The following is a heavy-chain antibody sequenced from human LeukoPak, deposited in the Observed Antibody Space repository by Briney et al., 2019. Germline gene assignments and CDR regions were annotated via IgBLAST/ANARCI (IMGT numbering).Heavy chain of an antibody. J-gene: IGHJ4*02. CDR3: VRDRGELPHSHFDF. CDR1: GYTFTIFG. Sequence: ASVKVSCKASGYTFTIFGISWVRQAPGQGLEWMGWISAYNGNTNYAQKLQGRVTMTTDPSTSTAYMGLRSLRSDDTALYYCVRDRGELPHSHFDFWGQGTLVIVSS. V-gene: IGHV1-18*01. D-gene: IGHD1-26*01. CDR2: ISAYNGNT.